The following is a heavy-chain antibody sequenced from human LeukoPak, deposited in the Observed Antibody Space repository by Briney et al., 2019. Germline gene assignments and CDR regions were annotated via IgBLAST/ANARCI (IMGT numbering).Heavy chain of an antibody. J-gene: IGHJ4*02. CDR2: ISSSSSYI. V-gene: IGHV3-21*01. CDR3: ARHVEMGY. D-gene: IGHD5-24*01. Sequence: GGSLRLSCAASGFTFSSRAMHWVRQAPGKGLEWVSSISSSSSYIYYADSVKGRFTISRDNAKNSLYLQMNSLRAEDTAVYYCARHVEMGYWGQGTLVTVSS. CDR1: GFTFSSRA.